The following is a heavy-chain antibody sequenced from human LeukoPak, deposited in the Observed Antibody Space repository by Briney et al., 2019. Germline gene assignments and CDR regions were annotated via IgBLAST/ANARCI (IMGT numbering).Heavy chain of an antibody. CDR3: ARESYSSSSQSLYY. V-gene: IGHV4-61*02. CDR2: NYTSGST. CDR1: VCSLSRGSYH. D-gene: IGHD6-6*01. Sequence: SQTLPLTRILCVCSLSRGSYHWSLIRPPPGKGLEGIGRNYTSGSTHHNPSLKSPGTITVEHAQKPFPLELSSVTAADPAAYYRARESYSSSSQSLYYCGHRTLVTASS. J-gene: IGHJ4*01.